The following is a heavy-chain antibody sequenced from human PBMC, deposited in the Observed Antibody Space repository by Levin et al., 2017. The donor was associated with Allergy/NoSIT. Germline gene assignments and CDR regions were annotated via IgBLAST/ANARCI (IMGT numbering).Heavy chain of an antibody. D-gene: IGHD6-19*01. Sequence: GGSLRLSCAASGFTFSTYVMSWVRQAPGKGLEWVSAIRGSASRTFYADSVKGRFTISRDNSKNTVSLQMNSLRAEDTAIYYCVPGIAVTGSPTDHWGQGTLVTVSS. CDR2: IRGSASRT. J-gene: IGHJ4*02. CDR3: VPGIAVTGSPTDH. V-gene: IGHV3-23*01. CDR1: GFTFSTYV.